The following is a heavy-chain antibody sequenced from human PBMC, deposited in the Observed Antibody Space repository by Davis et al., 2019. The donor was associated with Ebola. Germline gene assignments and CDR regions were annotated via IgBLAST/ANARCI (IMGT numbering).Heavy chain of an antibody. CDR2: ISSNGGST. Sequence: GESLKISCAASGFTFSSYAMHWVRQAPGKGLEYVSAISSNGGSTYYANSVKGRFTISRDNSKNTLYLQIGSLRAEDMAVYYCARAGYYYGSGSYYNSLIGLYYYGMDVWGQGTTVTVSS. J-gene: IGHJ6*02. D-gene: IGHD3-10*01. CDR3: ARAGYYYGSGSYYNSLIGLYYYGMDV. V-gene: IGHV3-64*01. CDR1: GFTFSSYA.